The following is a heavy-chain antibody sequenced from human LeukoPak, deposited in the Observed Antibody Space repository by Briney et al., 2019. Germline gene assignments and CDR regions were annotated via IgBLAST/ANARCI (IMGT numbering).Heavy chain of an antibody. Sequence: SGTLSLTCAVSGGSISSSSYYWGRIRQPPGKGLEWIGSIHYSGSTYYNPSLKRRVTISVDTSKNQFSLKLSSVTAADTAVYYLASHSVDTAMAYYYYYMDVWGKGTTVTVS. J-gene: IGHJ6*03. CDR2: IHYSGST. V-gene: IGHV4-39*07. D-gene: IGHD5-18*01. CDR3: ASHSVDTAMAYYYYYMDV. CDR1: GGSISSSSYY.